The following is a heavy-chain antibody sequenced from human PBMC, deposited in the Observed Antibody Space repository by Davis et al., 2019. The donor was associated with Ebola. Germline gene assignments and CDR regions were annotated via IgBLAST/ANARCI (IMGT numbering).Heavy chain of an antibody. CDR1: GFTFSSYA. V-gene: IGHV3-23*01. J-gene: IGHJ4*02. Sequence: GESLKISCAASGFTFSSYAMSWVRQAPGKGLEWVSAISGSGGTTYYADSVKGRFTISRDNAKNTLYLQMNSLRAEDTAVYYCAREEDYDILTGRLIDYWGQGTLVTVSS. CDR3: AREEDYDILTGRLIDY. D-gene: IGHD3-9*01. CDR2: ISGSGGTT.